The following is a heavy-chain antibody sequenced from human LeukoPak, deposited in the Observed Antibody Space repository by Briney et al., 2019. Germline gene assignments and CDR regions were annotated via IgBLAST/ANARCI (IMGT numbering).Heavy chain of an antibody. D-gene: IGHD3-10*01. CDR3: ARSPSRRPPYYYGSGSYYTL. V-gene: IGHV4-34*01. CDR2: INHSGST. Sequence: SETLSLTRAVYGGSFSGYYWSWIRQPPGKGLEWIGEINHSGSTNYNPSLKSRVTISVDTSKNQFSLKLSSVTAADTAVYYCARSPSRRPPYYYGSGSYYTLWGQGTLVTVSS. CDR1: GGSFSGYY. J-gene: IGHJ4*02.